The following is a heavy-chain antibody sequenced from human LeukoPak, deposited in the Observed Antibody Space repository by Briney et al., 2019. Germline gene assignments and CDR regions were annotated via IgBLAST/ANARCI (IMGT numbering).Heavy chain of an antibody. J-gene: IGHJ4*02. CDR3: AKWGDYDILTGYYDSDY. D-gene: IGHD3-9*01. V-gene: IGHV3-23*01. CDR2: IVGSGGST. Sequence: GASLRLSCAASGFTFSNYAMSWVRQAPGKGLEWVSAIVGSGGSTYYADSVKGRFTISRDNAKNTLYLQMNSLRAEDTAVYYCAKWGDYDILTGYYDSDYWGQGTLVTVSS. CDR1: GFTFSNYA.